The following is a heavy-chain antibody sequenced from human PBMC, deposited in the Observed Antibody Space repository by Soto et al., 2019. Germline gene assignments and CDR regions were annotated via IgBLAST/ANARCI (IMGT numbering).Heavy chain of an antibody. CDR1: VGSITSSAYD. CDR3: ARYYFDSSGYSNWFDP. D-gene: IGHD3-22*01. V-gene: IGHV4-31*11. Sequence: SETLSVTCAFSVGSITSSAYDWTWIRQHPGKGLEWIAYIHYSGRTYYNPSLKSRVTISVDTSNNQFSLKLSSVTAADTAVYYCARYYFDSSGYSNWFDPWGQGTMVTVSS. J-gene: IGHJ5*02. CDR2: IHYSGRT.